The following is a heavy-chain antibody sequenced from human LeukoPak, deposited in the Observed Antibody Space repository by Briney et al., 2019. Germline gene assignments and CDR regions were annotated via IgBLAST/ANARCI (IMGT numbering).Heavy chain of an antibody. Sequence: LQTLSLTCSISGGSIRTYYWTWIRQPPGKGLELIGFIFHSGSTSYNPSLKSRVTISIDTSNYQFSLHLGALTLSAPALCYLGXXMPAXGXXXXXXXGXGTMVTVSS. CDR1: GGSIRTYY. V-gene: IGHV4-59*12. D-gene: IGHD6-13*01. CDR3: GXXMPAXGXXXXXX. CDR2: IFHSGST. J-gene: IGHJ3*02.